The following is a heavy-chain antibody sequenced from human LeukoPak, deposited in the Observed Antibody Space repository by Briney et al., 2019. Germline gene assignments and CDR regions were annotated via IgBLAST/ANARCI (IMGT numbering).Heavy chain of an antibody. J-gene: IGHJ4*02. CDR3: AKRSGSYFDY. CDR1: GFTFSSYG. Sequence: GGSLRLSCAASGFTFSSYGTHWVRQAPGKGLEWVAFIRYDGSNKYYADSVKGRFTISRDNSKNTLYLQMNSLRAEDTAVYYCAKRSGSYFDYWGQGTLVTVSS. D-gene: IGHD1-26*01. CDR2: IRYDGSNK. V-gene: IGHV3-30*02.